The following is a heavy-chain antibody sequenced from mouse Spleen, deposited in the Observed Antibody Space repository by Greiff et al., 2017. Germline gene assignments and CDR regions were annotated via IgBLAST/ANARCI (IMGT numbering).Heavy chain of an antibody. CDR3: ARSLIYYGNYDGMDY. D-gene: IGHD2-1*01. J-gene: IGHJ4*01. CDR2: ISYSGST. Sequence: EVHLVESGPSLVKPSQTLSLTCSVTGDSITSGYWNWIRKFPGNKLEYMGYISYSGSTYYNPSLKSRISITRDTSKNQYYLQLNSVTTEDTATYYGARSLIYYGNYDGMDYWGQGTSVTVSS. V-gene: IGHV3-8*02. CDR1: GDSITSGY.